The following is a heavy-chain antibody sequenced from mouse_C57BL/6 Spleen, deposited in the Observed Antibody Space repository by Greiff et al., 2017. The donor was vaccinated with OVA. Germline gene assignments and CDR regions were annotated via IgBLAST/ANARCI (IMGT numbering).Heavy chain of an antibody. D-gene: IGHD2-1*01. CDR1: GYSFTGYY. J-gene: IGHJ2*01. Sequence: VQLQQSGPELVKPGASVKISCKASGYSFTGYYMNWVKQSPEKSLEWIGEINPSTGGTTYNQKFKAKATLTVDKSSSTAYMQLKSLTSEDSAVYYCARTAIYYGLHFDYWGQGTTLTVSS. CDR2: INPSTGGT. CDR3: ARTAIYYGLHFDY. V-gene: IGHV1-42*01.